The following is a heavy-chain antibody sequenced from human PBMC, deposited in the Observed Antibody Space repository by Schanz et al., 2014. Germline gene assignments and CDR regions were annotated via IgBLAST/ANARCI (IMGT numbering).Heavy chain of an antibody. CDR3: ALREKPYGPFAS. D-gene: IGHD3-10*01. V-gene: IGHV4-4*02. CDR1: GASISSSNW. CDR2: IYHSGNT. Sequence: QVQLQESGPGLVKPSGTLSLTCAVSGASISSSNWWSWVRQPPGKGLEWIGEIYHSGNTNYNASLKSRVTISVAKSKNQFSLRRDSVTAADTAVYYCALREKPYGPFASWGQGALVTVSS. J-gene: IGHJ4*02.